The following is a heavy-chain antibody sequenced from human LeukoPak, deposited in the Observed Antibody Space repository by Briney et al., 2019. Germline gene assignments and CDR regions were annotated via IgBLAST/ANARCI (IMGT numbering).Heavy chain of an antibody. CDR1: GFTFRSHD. CDR2: ISASGGST. CDR3: ASFGAVAGQFDY. J-gene: IGHJ4*02. D-gene: IGHD6-19*01. Sequence: GGSLRLSCAASGFTFRSHDMSWVRQAPGKGLEWVSGISASGGSTFYADSVKGRFTISRDNSKNTLYLQMNGLRVEDTAVYYCASFGAVAGQFDYWGQGTLVTVSS. V-gene: IGHV3-23*01.